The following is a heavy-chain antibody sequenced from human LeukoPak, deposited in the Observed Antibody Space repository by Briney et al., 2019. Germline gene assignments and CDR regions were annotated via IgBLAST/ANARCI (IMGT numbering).Heavy chain of an antibody. V-gene: IGHV1-69*13. CDR1: GGTFSSYA. Sequence: GASVKVSCKASGGTFSSYAISWVRQAPGQGLEWRGGTIPIFGTANYAQKFQGRVTITAAESPSTAYMELSSLRSEDTAVYYCARTPLYCSSTSCHMTGGDYWGQGTLVTVSS. J-gene: IGHJ4*02. D-gene: IGHD2-2*02. CDR2: TIPIFGTA. CDR3: ARTPLYCSSTSCHMTGGDY.